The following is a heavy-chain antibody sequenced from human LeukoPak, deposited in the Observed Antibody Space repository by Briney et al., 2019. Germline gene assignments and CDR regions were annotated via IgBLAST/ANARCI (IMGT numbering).Heavy chain of an antibody. V-gene: IGHV1-2*02. D-gene: IGHD3-16*01. CDR1: GYTFTGYY. CDR3: ARVGQPTYYYYYMDV. CDR2: INPNSGGT. J-gene: IGHJ6*03. Sequence: ASVKVSCKASGYTFTGYYMHWVRQAPGQGLEWMGWINPNSGGTNYAQKFQGRVTMTRDTSISTAYMELSRLRSDDTAVYYCARVGQPTYYYYYMDVWGKGTTVTVSS.